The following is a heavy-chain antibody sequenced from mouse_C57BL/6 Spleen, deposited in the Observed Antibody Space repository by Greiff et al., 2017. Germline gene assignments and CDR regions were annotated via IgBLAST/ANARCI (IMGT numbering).Heavy chain of an antibody. CDR1: GYTFTSYW. D-gene: IGHD1-1*01. Sequence: QVPLQQPGAELVKPGASVKLSCKASGYTFTSYWMHWVKQRPGQGLEWIGKIHPNSGSTNYNEKFKSKATLTVDKSSSTAYMQLSSLTSEDSAVYYCARAPKYYVSSLDYWGQGTTLTVSS. CDR2: IHPNSGST. V-gene: IGHV1-64*01. CDR3: ARAPKYYVSSLDY. J-gene: IGHJ2*01.